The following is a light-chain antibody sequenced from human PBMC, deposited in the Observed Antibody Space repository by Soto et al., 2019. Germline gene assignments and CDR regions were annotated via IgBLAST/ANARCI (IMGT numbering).Light chain of an antibody. CDR3: SSYAGSNNLV. Sequence: QSALTQPPSASGSPGQSVTISCTGTSSDIGAYNSVSWYQQHPGKAPKLMIYEVSQRPSGVPDRFSGSTSGNTASLTVSGLQAEDEADYYCSSYAGSNNLVFGGGTKLTVL. V-gene: IGLV2-8*01. CDR1: SSDIGAYNS. CDR2: EVS. J-gene: IGLJ3*02.